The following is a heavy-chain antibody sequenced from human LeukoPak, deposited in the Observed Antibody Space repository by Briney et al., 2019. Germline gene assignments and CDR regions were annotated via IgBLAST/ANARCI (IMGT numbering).Heavy chain of an antibody. CDR2: TYYRSKWYN. V-gene: IGHV6-1*01. Sequence: SQTLSLTFAISGDSVSSNSATWNWIRQSPSRGLEWLGRTYYRSKWYNDYAVSVKGRITINPDTSKNQFSLQLNSVTPEDTAVYYCARAMRIAAAGTFYFDYWGQGTLVTVSS. CDR1: GDSVSSNSAT. J-gene: IGHJ4*02. CDR3: ARAMRIAAAGTFYFDY. D-gene: IGHD6-25*01.